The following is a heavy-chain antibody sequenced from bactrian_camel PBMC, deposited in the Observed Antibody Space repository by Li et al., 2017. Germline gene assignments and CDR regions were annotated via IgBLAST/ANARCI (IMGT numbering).Heavy chain of an antibody. Sequence: VQLVESGGGSVQAGGSLRLSCAFSGYTYSGHCMGWFRQAPGKERKGVARIATGSGNTYYADSVKGRFTVSQDNVKNMVYLQMNSLKPEDTAMYYCAARGPYCYTKLSVRDFTYWGQGTQVTV. CDR2: IATGSGNT. D-gene: IGHD2*01. CDR1: GYTYSGHC. V-gene: IGHV3S40*01. CDR3: AARGPYCYTKLSVRDFTY. J-gene: IGHJ6*01.